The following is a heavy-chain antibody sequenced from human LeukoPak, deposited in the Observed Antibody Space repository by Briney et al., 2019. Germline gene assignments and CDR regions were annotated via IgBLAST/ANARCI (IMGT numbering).Heavy chain of an antibody. V-gene: IGHV3-30*14. D-gene: IGHD2-15*01. CDR3: ARDLGRVAHYYFDY. CDR2: IAADGRDK. CDR1: GFTFINYA. J-gene: IGHJ4*02. Sequence: GGSLRLSFAASGFTFINYAMHWVRQAPGEGLEWVAVIAADGRDKHYADSVKGRFTISRDNSKNTLVLQMNSLKAEDTALYFCARDLGRVAHYYFDYWGQGTLVTVSS.